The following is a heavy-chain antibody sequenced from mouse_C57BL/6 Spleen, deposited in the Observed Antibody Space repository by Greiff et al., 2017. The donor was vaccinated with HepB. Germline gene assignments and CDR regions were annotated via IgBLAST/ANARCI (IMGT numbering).Heavy chain of an antibody. CDR3: ARGGYGSGYVGYFDV. V-gene: IGHV1-19*01. D-gene: IGHD1-1*01. CDR1: GYTFTDYY. J-gene: IGHJ1*03. Sequence: EVQLQQSGPVLVKPGASVKMSCKASGYTFTDYYMNWVKQSHGKSLEWIGVINPYNGGTSYNQKFKGNATLPVDKSSSTAYMELNSLTSEDSAVYYCARGGYGSGYVGYFDVWGTGTTVTVSS. CDR2: INPYNGGT.